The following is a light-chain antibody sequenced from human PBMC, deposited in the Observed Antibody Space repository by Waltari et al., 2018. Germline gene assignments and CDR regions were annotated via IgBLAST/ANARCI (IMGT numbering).Light chain of an antibody. CDR2: GAS. CDR1: QSVRRT. J-gene: IGKJ1*01. CDR3: QHYVRLPAT. Sequence: EIVLTQSPGTLSLSPGERATLSCRASQSVRRTLAWYQQKPGQAPKLLIYGASIRATGIPERFTGSGSGTYFSLTISSLEPEDFAIYFCQHYVRLPATFGQGTKVEIK. V-gene: IGKV3-20*01.